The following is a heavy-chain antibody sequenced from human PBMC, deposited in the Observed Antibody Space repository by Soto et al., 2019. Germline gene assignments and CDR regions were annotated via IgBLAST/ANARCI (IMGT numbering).Heavy chain of an antibody. J-gene: IGHJ4*02. CDR3: AREGTLATYFDY. Sequence: SETLSLTCTVSGGSISSGGYYWSWIRQHPGKGLEWIGYIYYSGSTYYNPSLKSRVTISVDTSKNQFSLKLSSVTAADTAVYYCAREGTLATYFDYWGQGTLVTVSS. CDR2: IYYSGST. D-gene: IGHD3-10*01. CDR1: GGSISSGGYY. V-gene: IGHV4-31*03.